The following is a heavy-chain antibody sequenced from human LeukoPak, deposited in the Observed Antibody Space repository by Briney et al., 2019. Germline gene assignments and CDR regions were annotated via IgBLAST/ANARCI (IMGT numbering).Heavy chain of an antibody. D-gene: IGHD2-2*01. Sequence: GGSLRLSCAASGFTFSSYAMSWVRQAPGKGLEWVSAISGSGGSTYYADSVKGRFTISRENSKNTLYLQMNSVRAEDKAVYYCAKVLRYVDYWGQGTLVTVSS. CDR3: AKVLRYVDY. CDR1: GFTFSSYA. J-gene: IGHJ4*02. V-gene: IGHV3-23*01. CDR2: ISGSGGST.